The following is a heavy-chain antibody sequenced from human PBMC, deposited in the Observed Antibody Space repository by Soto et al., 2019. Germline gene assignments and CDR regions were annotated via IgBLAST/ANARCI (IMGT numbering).Heavy chain of an antibody. Sequence: SGSARRLTLCCNRIHWVKQDPERGTEWVAHISYDGSNKYYADSVKGRFTIYRDNSTDTLYLKTSSLRAEDTAVYYCAKDLENYDISGHDYWRHG. CDR3: AKDLENYDISGHDY. V-gene: IGHV3-30*18. J-gene: IGHJ4*01. CDR2: ISYDGSNK. D-gene: IGHD3-22*01. CDR1: RLTLCCNR.